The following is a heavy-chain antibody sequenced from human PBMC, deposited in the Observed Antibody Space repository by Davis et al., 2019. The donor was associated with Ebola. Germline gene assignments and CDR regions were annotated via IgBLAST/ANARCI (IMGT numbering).Heavy chain of an antibody. J-gene: IGHJ4*02. CDR2: ISYDGSNK. Sequence: GESLKISCAASGFTFSSYAMHWVRQAPGKGLEWVAVISYDGSNKYYADSVKGRFTISRDNSKNTLYLQMNSLRAEDTAVYYCAREGDYYGSANSFDYWGQGTLVTVSS. V-gene: IGHV3-30-3*01. D-gene: IGHD3-10*01. CDR1: GFTFSSYA. CDR3: AREGDYYGSANSFDY.